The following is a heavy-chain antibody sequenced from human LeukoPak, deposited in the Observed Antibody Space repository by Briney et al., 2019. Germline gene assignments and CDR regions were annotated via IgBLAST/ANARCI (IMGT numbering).Heavy chain of an antibody. D-gene: IGHD1-26*01. CDR1: GYTFTGYY. CDR3: ARDRGWELPRIFDY. Sequence: ASVKVSCKASGYTFTGYYMHWVRQAPGQGLEWMGWINPNSGGTNYAQKFQGRVTMTRDTSISTAYMELSRLRSDDTAVYYCARDRGWELPRIFDYWGQGTLVTVSS. V-gene: IGHV1-2*02. J-gene: IGHJ4*02. CDR2: INPNSGGT.